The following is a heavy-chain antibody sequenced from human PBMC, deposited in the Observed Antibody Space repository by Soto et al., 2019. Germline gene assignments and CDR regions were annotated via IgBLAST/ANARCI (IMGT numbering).Heavy chain of an antibody. CDR1: GGSISSGDYY. V-gene: IGHV4-30-4*01. J-gene: IGHJ5*02. CDR2: IYYSGST. Sequence: PSETLSLTCTVSGGSISSGDYYWSWIRQPPGKGLEWIGYIYYSGSTYYNPSLKSRVTISVDTSKNQFSLKLSSVTATDTAVYYCARGLVGATCLGWFDPWGQGTLVTVSS. CDR3: ARGLVGATCLGWFDP. D-gene: IGHD1-26*01.